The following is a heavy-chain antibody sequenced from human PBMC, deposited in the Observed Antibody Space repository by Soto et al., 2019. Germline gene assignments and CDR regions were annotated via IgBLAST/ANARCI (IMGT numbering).Heavy chain of an antibody. J-gene: IGHJ5*02. Sequence: ASVKVSCKASCSTLTSYGIIWVRQAQGQGLEWMGWISAYNGNTNYAQKLQGRVTMTTDTSTSTAYMELRSLRSDDTAVYYCARHQNGWNWFDPWGQGTLVTVSS. D-gene: IGHD6-19*01. CDR1: CSTLTSYG. CDR2: ISAYNGNT. V-gene: IGHV1-18*01. CDR3: ARHQNGWNWFDP.